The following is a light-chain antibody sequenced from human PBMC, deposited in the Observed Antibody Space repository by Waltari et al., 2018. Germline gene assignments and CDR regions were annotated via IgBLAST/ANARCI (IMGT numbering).Light chain of an antibody. CDR3: QQYGSSPWT. Sequence: EIVLTQSPGTLSLSPGESATLSFRASQSVSRSYLAWYQQKPGQAPRVLIHGASNRATGIPDRFSGSGSGTDFTLTISRLEPEDFAVYYCQQYGSSPWTFGQGTKVEIK. V-gene: IGKV3-20*01. J-gene: IGKJ1*01. CDR2: GAS. CDR1: QSVSRSY.